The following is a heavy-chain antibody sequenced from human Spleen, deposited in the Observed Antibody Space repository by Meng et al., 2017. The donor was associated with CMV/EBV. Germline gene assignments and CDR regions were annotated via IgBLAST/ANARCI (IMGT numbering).Heavy chain of an antibody. D-gene: IGHD1-26*01. CDR1: GGTFNRYP. CDR3: SRDSTPSGNYARMDV. V-gene: IGHV1-69*05. J-gene: IGHJ6*02. Sequence: SVKVSCKTSGGTFNRYPINWLLQAPGQGLEWMGGIIPIFGTPHFAQKFQGRVTITTDESTPTDYMELSSLRSEDTAVYYCSRDSTPSGNYARMDVWGQGTTVTVSS. CDR2: IIPIFGTP.